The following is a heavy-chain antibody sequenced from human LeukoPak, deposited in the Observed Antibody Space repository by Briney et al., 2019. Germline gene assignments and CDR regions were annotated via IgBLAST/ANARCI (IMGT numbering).Heavy chain of an antibody. CDR3: AKIRHTVTYDY. D-gene: IGHD4-17*01. J-gene: IGHJ4*02. CDR2: ISGIGGST. CDR1: GFTFSSYA. Sequence: PGGSLRLSCAASGFTFSSYAMCWVRQAPGKGREWVSAISGIGGSTYYAGSVNGRFTISRDNSKNTMYLQMNSMRAEDTAVYYCAKIRHTVTYDYWGQGTLVTVSS. V-gene: IGHV3-23*01.